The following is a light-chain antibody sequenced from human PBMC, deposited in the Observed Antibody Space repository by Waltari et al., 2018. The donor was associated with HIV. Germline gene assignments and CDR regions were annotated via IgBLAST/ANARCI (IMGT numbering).Light chain of an antibody. CDR2: WAS. V-gene: IGKV4-1*01. J-gene: IGKJ4*01. Sequence: DIVMTQSPESLAVSLGARAPITCKSSQSVFYSSNNKNYLSWYQQKPGQPPKLIIYWASSRQSGVPDRFSGSGSGTDFTLTISSLQAEDVAVYFCQQTYTIPPTFGGGTKVEIK. CDR1: QSVFYSSNNKNY. CDR3: QQTYTIPPT.